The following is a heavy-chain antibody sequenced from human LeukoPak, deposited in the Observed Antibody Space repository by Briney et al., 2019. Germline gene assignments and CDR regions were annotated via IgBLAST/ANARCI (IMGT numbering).Heavy chain of an antibody. D-gene: IGHD3-3*01. V-gene: IGHV3-23*01. CDR2: ISGSGDST. CDR3: AKRLSFGVAIGDFDY. Sequence: GGSLRLSCAASGFTFSNYAMSWVRQAPGKGLEWVSAISGSGDSTYYADSVKGRFTISRDSSMGTLYLQMNSLRAEDTATYFCAKRLSFGVAIGDFDYWGQGTLVTVSS. J-gene: IGHJ4*02. CDR1: GFTFSNYA.